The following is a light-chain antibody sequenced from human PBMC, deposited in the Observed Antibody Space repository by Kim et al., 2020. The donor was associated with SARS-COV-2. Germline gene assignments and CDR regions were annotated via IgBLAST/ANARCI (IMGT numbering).Light chain of an antibody. Sequence: SYELTQPPSVSVSPGQTASITCVGDKLGGKYPSWYEQKPGQSPVVVIYQGTKRPSGIPERVSASISENTATLTISGTQAMDEADYYCQVWDSTSAWVFGG. V-gene: IGLV3-1*01. J-gene: IGLJ3*02. CDR3: QVWDSTSAWV. CDR1: KLGGKY. CDR2: QGT.